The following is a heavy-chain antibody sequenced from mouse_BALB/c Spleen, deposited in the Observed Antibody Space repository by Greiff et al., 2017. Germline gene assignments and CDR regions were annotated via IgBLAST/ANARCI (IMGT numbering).Heavy chain of an antibody. CDR2: IYPGNVNT. J-gene: IGHJ2*01. CDR3: ARKDFDY. CDR1: GYTFTSYY. V-gene: IGHV1S56*01. Sequence: QVQLKESGPELVKPGASVRISCKASGYTFTSYYIHWVKQRPGQGLEWIGWIYPGNVNTKYNEKFKGKATLTADKSSSTAYMQLSSLTSEDSAVYFCARKDFDYWGQGTTLTVSS.